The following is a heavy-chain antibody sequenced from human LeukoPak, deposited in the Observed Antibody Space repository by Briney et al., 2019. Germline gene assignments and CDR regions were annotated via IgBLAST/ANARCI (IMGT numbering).Heavy chain of an antibody. D-gene: IGHD1-26*01. J-gene: IGHJ4*02. V-gene: IGHV4-4*02. CDR1: GGSITTTNY. CDR2: ISLSGYT. CDR3: SRESGPYSPFGH. Sequence: SGTLSLTCGVSGGSITTTNYWSWVRQSLGRGLEWIGEISLSGYTDFNPSLRGRVTMSLDESKNHLSLTLTSVTAADTAIYYCSRESGPYSPFGHWGQGILVTVTT.